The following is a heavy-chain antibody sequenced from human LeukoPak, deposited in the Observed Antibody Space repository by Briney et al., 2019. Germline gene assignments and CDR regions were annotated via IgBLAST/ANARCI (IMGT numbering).Heavy chain of an antibody. Sequence: GGSLRLSCAASGITFSSYAMHWVRQAPGKGLEWVAVISYDGSNKYYADSVKGRFTISRDNSKNTLYLQMNSLRAEDTAVYYCAKPPWVHHHGTFDIWGQGTMVTVSS. D-gene: IGHD1-1*01. J-gene: IGHJ3*02. CDR1: GITFSSYA. CDR3: AKPPWVHHHGTFDI. V-gene: IGHV3-30-3*02. CDR2: ISYDGSNK.